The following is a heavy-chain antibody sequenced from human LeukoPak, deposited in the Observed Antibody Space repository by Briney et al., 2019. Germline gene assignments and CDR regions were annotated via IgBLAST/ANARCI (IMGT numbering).Heavy chain of an antibody. J-gene: IGHJ4*02. D-gene: IGHD3-22*01. Sequence: PGGSLRLSCAASGFTFSSYGMHWVRRAPGKGLEWVAVIWYDGSNKYYADSVKGRFTISRDNSKNTLYLQMNSLRAEDTAVYYCARGTYYYDSSGYPTDYWGQGTLVTVSS. CDR2: IWYDGSNK. CDR3: ARGTYYYDSSGYPTDY. V-gene: IGHV3-33*01. CDR1: GFTFSSYG.